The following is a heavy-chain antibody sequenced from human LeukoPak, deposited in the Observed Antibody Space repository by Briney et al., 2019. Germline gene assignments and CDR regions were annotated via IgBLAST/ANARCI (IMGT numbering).Heavy chain of an antibody. CDR1: GFTFNSYE. CDR2: INSGGSAI. CDR3: ARDSVRGGRYGMDV. V-gene: IGHV3-48*03. D-gene: IGHD3-10*01. J-gene: IGHJ6*02. Sequence: GGSLRLSCAASGFTFNSYEMNWVRQAPGKGLGWVSYINSGGSAIYYADSVKGRFTISRDNAKNSLYLQMNSLRAEDTAVYYCARDSVRGGRYGMDVWGQGTTVTVSS.